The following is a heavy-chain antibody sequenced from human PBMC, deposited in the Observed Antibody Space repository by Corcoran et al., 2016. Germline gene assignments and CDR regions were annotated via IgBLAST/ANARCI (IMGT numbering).Heavy chain of an antibody. CDR1: GFTFSSYG. CDR2: ISYDGSNK. Sequence: QVQLVESGGGVVQPGRSLRLSCAASGFTFSSYGMHWVRQAPGKGLEWVAVISYDGSNKYYADSVNGRFTISRDNSKNTLYLEMNSLRAEDTAVYYCADGGIRFLDGGGMDVWGQGTTVTVSS. V-gene: IGHV3-30*03. CDR3: ADGGIRFLDGGGMDV. J-gene: IGHJ6*02. D-gene: IGHD3-3*01.